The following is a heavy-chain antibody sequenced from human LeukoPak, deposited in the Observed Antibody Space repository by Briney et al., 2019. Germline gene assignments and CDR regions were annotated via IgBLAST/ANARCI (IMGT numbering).Heavy chain of an antibody. Sequence: GASVKVSCKASGYTFTSYGISWVRQAPGQGLEWMGWMNPNSGNTGYAQKFQGRVTITRNTSISTAYMELSSLRSDDTAVYYCARSHLGGSGSYYISDYWGQGTLVTVSS. CDR3: ARSHLGGSGSYYISDY. J-gene: IGHJ4*02. D-gene: IGHD3-10*01. CDR2: MNPNSGNT. CDR1: GYTFTSYG. V-gene: IGHV1-8*03.